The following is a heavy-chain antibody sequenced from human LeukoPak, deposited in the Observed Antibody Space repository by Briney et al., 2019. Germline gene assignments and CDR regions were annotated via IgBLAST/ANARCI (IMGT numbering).Heavy chain of an antibody. V-gene: IGHV1-18*01. CDR3: ARPLKGYYYYGMDV. CDR2: ISAYNGNT. CDR1: GGTFSSNA. J-gene: IGHJ6*04. Sequence: ASVKVSCKASGGTFSSNAISWVRQAPGQGLEWMGWISAYNGNTNYAQKLQGRVTMTTDTSTSTAYMELRSLRSDDTAVYYCARPLKGYYYYGMDVWGKGTTVTVSS.